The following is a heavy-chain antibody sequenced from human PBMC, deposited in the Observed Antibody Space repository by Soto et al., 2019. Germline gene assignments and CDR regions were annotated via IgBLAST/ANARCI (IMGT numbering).Heavy chain of an antibody. CDR1: GFTFTSFA. J-gene: IGHJ4*02. CDR3: AADSGYSSGWSDY. CDR2: IVVGRGNT. D-gene: IGHD6-19*01. Sequence: QMQLVQSGPEVKKPGTSVKVSCKASGFTFTSFAVQWVRQARGQRLEWIGWIVVGRGNTNYAQKFQERVTITRDMSTSTAYMELSSLRSEDTAVYYWAADSGYSSGWSDYWGQGTWSPSPQ. V-gene: IGHV1-58*01.